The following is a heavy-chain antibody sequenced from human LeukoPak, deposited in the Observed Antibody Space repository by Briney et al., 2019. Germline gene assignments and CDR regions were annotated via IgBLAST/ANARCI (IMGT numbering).Heavy chain of an antibody. CDR3: ARDQRSGYSGYDYYYYYYMDV. Sequence: SETLSLTCIVSGGSISSSSYYWGWIRQPPGKGLERIGSIYYSGSTYYNPSLKSRVTISADTSKNQFSLKLSSVTAADTAVYYCARDQRSGYSGYDYYYYYYMDVWGKGTTVTVSS. V-gene: IGHV4-39*07. D-gene: IGHD5-12*01. J-gene: IGHJ6*03. CDR1: GGSISSSSYY. CDR2: IYYSGST.